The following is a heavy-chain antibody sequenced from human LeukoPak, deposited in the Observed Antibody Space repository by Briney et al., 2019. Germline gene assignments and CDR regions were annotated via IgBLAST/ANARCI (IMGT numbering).Heavy chain of an antibody. D-gene: IGHD5-18*01. J-gene: IGHJ4*02. V-gene: IGHV3-48*03. Sequence: PGGSLRLSCAASGFTFSDYKMSWVRQAPGKGVEWVSYISSSASSIKYSDSVKGRFTISRDNAKNSLYLQMNSLRAEVTAAYYCARERGYNDYWGQGTLVTVSS. CDR3: ARERGYNDY. CDR1: GFTFSDYK. CDR2: ISSSASSI.